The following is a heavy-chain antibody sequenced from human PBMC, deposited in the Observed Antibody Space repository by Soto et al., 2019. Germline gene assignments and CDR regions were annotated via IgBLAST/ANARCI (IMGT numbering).Heavy chain of an antibody. Sequence: EVRLLESGGGLVQPGGSLRLSCAASGFTFSGFCMAWVRQAPGKGLEWVATVTGSGGGTYYADSVKGRFSISRDNSKNTGLLKMYRLGPGDTAVYFGAEGRGGGILDWFDPWGQGIMVTVSS. CDR3: AEGRGGGILDWFDP. J-gene: IGHJ5*02. CDR2: VTGSGGGT. V-gene: IGHV3-23*01. D-gene: IGHD3-16*01. CDR1: GFTFSGFC.